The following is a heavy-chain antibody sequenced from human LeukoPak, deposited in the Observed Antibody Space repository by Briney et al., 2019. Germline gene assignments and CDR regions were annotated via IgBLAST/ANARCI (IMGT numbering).Heavy chain of an antibody. Sequence: PGGSLRLSCAASGFTFSSYTMNWVRQAPGKGLEWVSSISSISTYINYADSVKGRFTISRDNAKNSLYLQMNSLRAEDTAVYYCARDRSPGNFDYWGQGTLVTVSS. CDR1: GFTFSSYT. J-gene: IGHJ4*02. CDR2: ISSISTYI. D-gene: IGHD3-10*01. CDR3: ARDRSPGNFDY. V-gene: IGHV3-21*01.